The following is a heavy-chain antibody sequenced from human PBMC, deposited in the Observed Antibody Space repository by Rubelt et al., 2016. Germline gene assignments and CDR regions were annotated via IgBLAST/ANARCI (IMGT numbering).Heavy chain of an antibody. CDR1: GFSFNIYE. Sequence: EVQLVESGGGLVQPGGSLRLSCAASGFSFNIYEMNWVRQAPGKGLEWVSYITASGGAHYMPDAGKVRFTVPRDNAKNLLYLQMNNVTDDDTALYYCVRDEYGVGGDPWGQGTLVTVSS. CDR2: ITASGGAH. D-gene: IGHD2/OR15-2a*01. CDR3: VRDEYGVGGDP. V-gene: IGHV3-48*03. J-gene: IGHJ5*02.